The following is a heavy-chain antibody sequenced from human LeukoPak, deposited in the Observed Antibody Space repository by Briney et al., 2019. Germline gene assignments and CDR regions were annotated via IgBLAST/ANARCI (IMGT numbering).Heavy chain of an antibody. J-gene: IGHJ4*02. CDR2: ISYDGSNK. Sequence: GGSLRLSCAASGFTFSSYAMHRVRQAPGKGLEWVAVISYDGSNKYYADSVKGRFTISRDNSKNTLYLQMNSLRAEDTAVYYCAKDKYLGGIAAAGGGFDYWGQGTLVTVSS. D-gene: IGHD6-13*01. CDR3: AKDKYLGGIAAAGGGFDY. CDR1: GFTFSSYA. V-gene: IGHV3-30-3*01.